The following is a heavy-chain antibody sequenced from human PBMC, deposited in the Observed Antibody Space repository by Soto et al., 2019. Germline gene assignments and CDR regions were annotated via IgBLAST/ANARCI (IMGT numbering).Heavy chain of an antibody. V-gene: IGHV3-30-3*01. D-gene: IGHD6-19*01. Sequence: GGSLRLSCAASGFTFSSYAMHWFRQAPGKGLEWVAVISYDGSNKYYADSVKGRFTISRGNSKNTLYLQMNSLRAEDTAVYYCARAVAGIVRDVYYYYGMDVWGQGTTVTVSS. J-gene: IGHJ6*02. CDR2: ISYDGSNK. CDR1: GFTFSSYA. CDR3: ARAVAGIVRDVYYYYGMDV.